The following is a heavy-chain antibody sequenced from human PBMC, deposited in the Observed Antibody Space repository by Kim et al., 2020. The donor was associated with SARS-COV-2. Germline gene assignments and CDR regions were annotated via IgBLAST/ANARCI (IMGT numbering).Heavy chain of an antibody. Sequence: PTLKSRATISVDTSKNQFSLKLSSVTAADTAVYYCARQGEQQLVPNWFDPWGQGTLVTVSS. J-gene: IGHJ5*02. CDR3: ARQGEQQLVPNWFDP. D-gene: IGHD6-13*01. V-gene: IGHV4-39*01.